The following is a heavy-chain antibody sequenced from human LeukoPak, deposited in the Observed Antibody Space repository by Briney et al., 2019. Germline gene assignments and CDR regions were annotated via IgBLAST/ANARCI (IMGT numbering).Heavy chain of an antibody. CDR3: ARDLVAYCGGDCYFSYYFNY. Sequence: GGSLRLSCAASGFTFSSYSMNWVRQAPGKGLEWVSSISSSSRYIYYADSVKGRFTISRDNAKNSLYLQMNSLRAEDTAVYYCARDLVAYCGGDCYFSYYFNYWGQGTLVTVSS. J-gene: IGHJ4*02. CDR1: GFTFSSYS. D-gene: IGHD2-21*01. V-gene: IGHV3-21*01. CDR2: ISSSSRYI.